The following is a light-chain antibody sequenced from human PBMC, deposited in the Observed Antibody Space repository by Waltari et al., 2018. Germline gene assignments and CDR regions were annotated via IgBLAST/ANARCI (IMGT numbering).Light chain of an antibody. V-gene: IGKV3-20*01. J-gene: IGKJ1*01. CDR3: QKYDSLPAT. Sequence: EIVLTQSPGSLSLSPGERATLSCRASQSVSKYLAWYQQKPGQAPRLLIYHASSRATGIPDRFSGSGFGTDFSLTISRLEPEDFAVYYCQKYDSLPATFGQGTKLEIK. CDR1: QSVSKY. CDR2: HAS.